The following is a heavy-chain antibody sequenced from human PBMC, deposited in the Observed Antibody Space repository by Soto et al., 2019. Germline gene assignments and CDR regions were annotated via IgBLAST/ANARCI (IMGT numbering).Heavy chain of an antibody. CDR2: IYYSGSA. J-gene: IGHJ5*02. Sequence: ETLSLTCTVSGGSISSYYWSWIRQTPGKGLQYIGYIYYSGSANYNPSLKSRVTISDDTSTNQIFLTLTSVTAADTAVYYCARDFSPSGYNYFDPWGQGTLVTVSS. CDR1: GGSISSYY. CDR3: ARDFSPSGYNYFDP. D-gene: IGHD6-25*01. V-gene: IGHV4-59*12.